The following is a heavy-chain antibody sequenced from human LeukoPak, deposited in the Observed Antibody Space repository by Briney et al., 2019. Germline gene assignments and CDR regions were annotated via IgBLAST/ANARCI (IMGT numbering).Heavy chain of an antibody. CDR2: ISGNGIST. J-gene: IGHJ6*02. V-gene: IGHV3-64*02. CDR1: GFTFSTYA. CDR3: AGERLASVDG. Sequence: GGSLRLSCAASGFTFSTYAMHWVRQAPGKGLEYVSAISGNGISTYYAESVKGRFTISRDNSKKTLYLQMGSLRPEDMAVYYWAGERLASVDGWGHGSSVTVSS. D-gene: IGHD6-25*01.